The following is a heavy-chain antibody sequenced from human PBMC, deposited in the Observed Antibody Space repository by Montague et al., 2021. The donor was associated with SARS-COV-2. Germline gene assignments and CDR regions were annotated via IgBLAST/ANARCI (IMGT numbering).Heavy chain of an antibody. J-gene: IGHJ3*02. CDR3: AKQALTRYCTSTTCFGAAFDI. Sequence: SETLSLTCTVSGGSISSYYWTWIRQPPGKGLEWIGFICYSGSTNYNPSLKSRVTISVDTSKNQFSLKLSSVTAADTAVYYCAKQALTRYCTSTTCFGAAFDIRGQGTMVTVSS. D-gene: IGHD2-2*01. CDR2: ICYSGST. V-gene: IGHV4-59*08. CDR1: GGSISSYY.